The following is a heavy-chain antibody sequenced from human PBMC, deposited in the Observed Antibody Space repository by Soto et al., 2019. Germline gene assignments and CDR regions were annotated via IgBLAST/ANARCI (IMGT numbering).Heavy chain of an antibody. D-gene: IGHD1-1*01. V-gene: IGHV3-30*18. CDR2: ISYDGSNK. Sequence: QVQLVESGGGVVQPGRSLRLSCAASGFTFSSYGMHWVRQAPGKGLERVAVISYDGSNKYYADSVKGRFTISRDNSKNTLYLQMNSLRAEDTAVYYCAKTYPGVQLERTGRGAFDIWGQGTMVTVSS. J-gene: IGHJ3*02. CDR1: GFTFSSYG. CDR3: AKTYPGVQLERTGRGAFDI.